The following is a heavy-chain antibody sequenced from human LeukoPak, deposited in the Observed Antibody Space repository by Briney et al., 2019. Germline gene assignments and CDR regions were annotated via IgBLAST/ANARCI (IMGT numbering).Heavy chain of an antibody. CDR3: ARESNWSLLDP. CDR2: IYTSGST. V-gene: IGHV4-61*02. CDR1: GNSISSGDNY. J-gene: IGHJ5*02. Sequence: SETLSLTCTVSGNSISSGDNYWSWIRQPAGKGLEWIGRIYTSGSTNYNPSLKSRVTISVDTSKNQFSLKLSSVTAADTAVYYCARESNWSLLDPWGQGTPVTVSS. D-gene: IGHD1-1*01.